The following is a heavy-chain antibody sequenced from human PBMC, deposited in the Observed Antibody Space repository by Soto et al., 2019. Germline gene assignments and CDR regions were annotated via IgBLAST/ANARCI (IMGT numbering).Heavy chain of an antibody. D-gene: IGHD6-19*01. CDR2: IYSGGST. CDR1: GFTVSSNY. J-gene: IGHJ4*02. V-gene: IGHV3-53*01. CDR3: ARARAVAGTFFDY. Sequence: GGSLRLSCAASGFTVSSNYMSWVRQAPGKGLEWVSVIYSGGSTYYADSVKGRFTISRDNSKNTLYLQMNSLRAEDTAVYYCARARAVAGTFFDYWGQGTLVTVSS.